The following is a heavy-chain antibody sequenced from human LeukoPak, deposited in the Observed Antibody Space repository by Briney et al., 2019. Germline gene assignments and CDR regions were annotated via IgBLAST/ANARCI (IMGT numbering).Heavy chain of an antibody. D-gene: IGHD2/OR15-2a*01. CDR3: TSCNSRDAFDS. V-gene: IGHV3-15*01. J-gene: IGHJ3*02. Sequence: GGSLSPSCAASGFTASKSCMSWVRQAPGNGLEWVGRIKSKSGGGTTDHAAPVNVRFIISIDDSKHTLNRQMNSLKAEDTAVYYCTSCNSRDAFDSWGQGTMVTVSS. CDR1: GFTASKSC. CDR2: IKSKSGGGTT.